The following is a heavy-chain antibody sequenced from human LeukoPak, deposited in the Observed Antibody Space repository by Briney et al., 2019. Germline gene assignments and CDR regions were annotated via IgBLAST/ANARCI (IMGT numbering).Heavy chain of an antibody. J-gene: IGHJ4*02. V-gene: IGHV4-34*01. Sequence: SETLSLTCAVYGGSFRGFDWSWVRQPLGKGLERIGEISHRGGTNYNPSLKSRVTISQHTSKNQFSLKLSSVTAADTAVYYCARGFGWNYAEDFWGQGTLVTVSS. CDR3: ARGFGWNYAEDF. D-gene: IGHD1-7*01. CDR2: ISHRGGT. CDR1: GGSFRGFD.